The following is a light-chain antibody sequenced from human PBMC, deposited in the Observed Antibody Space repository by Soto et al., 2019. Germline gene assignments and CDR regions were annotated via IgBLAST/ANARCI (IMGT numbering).Light chain of an antibody. Sequence: QSALTQPASVSGSPGQSITVSCTGTSSDVGKYNLVSWYQQHLGKAPKLMIYEGSKRPSGISDRFSGSKSGNTASLTISGLQAEDEADYYCCSYAGSLTLLFGGGTKLTVL. V-gene: IGLV2-23*01. CDR1: SSDVGKYNL. J-gene: IGLJ2*01. CDR3: CSYAGSLTLL. CDR2: EGS.